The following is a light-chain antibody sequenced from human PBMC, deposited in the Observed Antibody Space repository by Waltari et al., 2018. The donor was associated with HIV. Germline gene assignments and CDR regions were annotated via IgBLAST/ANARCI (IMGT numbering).Light chain of an antibody. J-gene: IGLJ2*01. CDR1: SGHSSYD. CDR3: QTWGSGIVI. V-gene: IGLV4-69*01. CDR2: LHSDGSH. Sequence: QVVLTQAPSASASLGTSVNFTCTLSSGHSSYDIAWHQQPPGKGTRYLMKLHSDGSHNRGDGIPDRFAGSSSGVERHLIIFILHSDDEADYYCQTWGSGIVIFGGGTKLTVL.